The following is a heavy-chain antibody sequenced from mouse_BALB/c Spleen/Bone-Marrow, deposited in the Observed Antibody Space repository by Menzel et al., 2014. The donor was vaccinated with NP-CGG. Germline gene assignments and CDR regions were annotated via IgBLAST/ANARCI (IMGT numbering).Heavy chain of an antibody. CDR2: IDPANVNT. CDR3: ARYRLGTYLDY. D-gene: IGHD2-14*01. J-gene: IGHJ2*01. Sequence: EVKLVESGAELVKPGASVKLSCTASGFNIKDTYIHWVKQRPEQGLEWIGRIDPANVNTKYDPKFQGKATITADTSSNTAYLQLSSLTSEDTAVYYCARYRLGTYLDYWGQGTTLTVSS. CDR1: GFNIKDTY. V-gene: IGHV14-3*02.